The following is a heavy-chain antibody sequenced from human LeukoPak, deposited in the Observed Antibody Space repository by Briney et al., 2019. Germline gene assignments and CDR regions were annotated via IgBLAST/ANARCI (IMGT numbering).Heavy chain of an antibody. D-gene: IGHD4-17*01. V-gene: IGHV3-30*18. CDR3: AKGLYTVTTFTLHY. CDR2: ISDDGSNK. J-gene: IGHJ4*02. Sequence: GGSLRLSCAASGFTFSSYGMHWVRQAPGTGLELVGVISDDGSNKYYADSVKGRFTISRDNSKNTLYLQMNSLRVKDTAIFYCAKGLYTVTTFTLHYWGQGTLLIVSS. CDR1: GFTFSSYG.